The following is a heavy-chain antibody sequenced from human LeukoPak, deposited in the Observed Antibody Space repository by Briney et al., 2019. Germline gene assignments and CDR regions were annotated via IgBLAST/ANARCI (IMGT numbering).Heavy chain of an antibody. V-gene: IGHV1-18*01. J-gene: IGHJ5*02. D-gene: IGHD3-16*02. CDR3: ARVDSFYDYVWGSYRSNWFDP. Sequence: ASVKVSCKASGYAFTSYGIGWVRQAPGQGLERKGWVGAYNGNTNYAQKLQGRVTMTKDTSPSTAYMELRSLRSDDTAVYYCARVDSFYDYVWGSYRSNWFDPWGQGTLVTGSS. CDR2: VGAYNGNT. CDR1: GYAFTSYG.